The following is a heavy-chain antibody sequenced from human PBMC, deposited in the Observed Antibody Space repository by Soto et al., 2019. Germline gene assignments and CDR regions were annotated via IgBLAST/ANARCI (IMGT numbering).Heavy chain of an antibody. D-gene: IGHD5-12*01. CDR1: GFAFSGYW. V-gene: IGHV3-7*01. Sequence: EVQLVESGGDLVQPGGSLRLSCAASGFAFSGYWMSWVRQAPGKGLEGVANIKQDGSEKYYVDSVKGRFTISRDKAKNSLYLKMNSLRVEETAVYYCARATSVDAYWGQGTLVTVSS. CDR3: ARATSVDAY. CDR2: IKQDGSEK. J-gene: IGHJ4*02.